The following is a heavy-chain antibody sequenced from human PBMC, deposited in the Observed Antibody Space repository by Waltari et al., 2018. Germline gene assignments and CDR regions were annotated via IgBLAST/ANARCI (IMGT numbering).Heavy chain of an antibody. CDR3: ARDPLFTMSGAFDL. J-gene: IGHJ2*01. Sequence: EVQLVESGGGLVQPGGSLRLSCAASGFTFSSYAMSWVRQAPGKGLGWVSAISGSGGSTYYADSVKCRFTISRDNSKNTLYLQMNSLRAEDTAVYYCARDPLFTMSGAFDLWGRGTLVTVSS. CDR2: ISGSGGST. V-gene: IGHV3-23*04. D-gene: IGHD3-22*01. CDR1: GFTFSSYA.